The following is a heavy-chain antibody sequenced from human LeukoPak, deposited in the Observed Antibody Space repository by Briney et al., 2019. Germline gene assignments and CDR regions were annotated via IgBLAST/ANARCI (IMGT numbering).Heavy chain of an antibody. Sequence: PSETLSLTCTVSGGSISSSSYYWGWIRQPPGKGLEWIGSIYYSGSTNYNPSLKSRVTISVDTSKNQFSLKLNSLTTADTAVYYCTRGAGWLIDYWGQGILVTVSS. V-gene: IGHV4-39*07. CDR2: IYYSGST. CDR1: GGSISSSSYY. D-gene: IGHD3-16*01. J-gene: IGHJ4*02. CDR3: TRGAGWLIDY.